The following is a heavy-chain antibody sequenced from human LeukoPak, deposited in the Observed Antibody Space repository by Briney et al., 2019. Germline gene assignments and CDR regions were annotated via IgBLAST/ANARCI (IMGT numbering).Heavy chain of an antibody. CDR3: ARAYDSSGYQDRGFDP. V-gene: IGHV4-38-2*02. D-gene: IGHD3-22*01. CDR1: GYSISSGFH. J-gene: IGHJ5*02. Sequence: SETLSLTCTVSGYSISSGFHWGWIRQPPGKGLEWIGSKYHTGSTYYNPSLRSRVTISIDTSKNQFSLKLSSVTAADTAVYYCARAYDSSGYQDRGFDPWGQGTLSPSPQ. CDR2: KYHTGST.